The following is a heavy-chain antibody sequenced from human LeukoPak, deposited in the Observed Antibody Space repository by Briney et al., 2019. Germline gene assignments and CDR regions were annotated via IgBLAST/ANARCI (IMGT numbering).Heavy chain of an antibody. Sequence: SSETLSLTCAVSGGSITSFYWSWIRQPPGKGLEWMGYIYSSGNTNYNPSLKSRVTISVDTSKNQFSLKLSSVTAADTAVYYCARASRGGSPLVWFDPWGQGTLVTVSS. CDR1: GGSITSFY. CDR2: IYSSGNT. CDR3: ARASRGGSPLVWFDP. D-gene: IGHD1-26*01. V-gene: IGHV4-59*01. J-gene: IGHJ5*02.